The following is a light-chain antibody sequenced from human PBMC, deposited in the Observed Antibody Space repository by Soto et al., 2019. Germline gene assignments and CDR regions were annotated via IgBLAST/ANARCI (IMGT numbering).Light chain of an antibody. J-gene: IGLJ1*01. CDR1: SSNIGNNY. CDR3: GTWDNSLSAYVV. Sequence: QSVLTQPPSVSAAPGQKVTISCSGSSSNIGNNYVSWYQHLPGTAPKLLIYQNNKRPSGIPDRFSGSKSGTSATLGITGLQTGDEADYYCGTWDNSLSAYVVFGTGTKLTVL. CDR2: QNN. V-gene: IGLV1-51*02.